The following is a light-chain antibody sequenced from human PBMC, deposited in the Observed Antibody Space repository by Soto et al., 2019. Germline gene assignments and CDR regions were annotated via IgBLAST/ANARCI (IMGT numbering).Light chain of an antibody. Sequence: QSALTQPASVSGSPGQSITISCTGTSSDVGASYYVSWYQHHPGRAPKLIIFQVTNRPSGVSNRFSGSKSGNTATLTISGLQAEDEADYYCTSYSRTDIFYIFGTGTKLTVL. CDR1: SSDVGASYY. CDR2: QVT. V-gene: IGLV2-14*01. CDR3: TSYSRTDIFYI. J-gene: IGLJ1*01.